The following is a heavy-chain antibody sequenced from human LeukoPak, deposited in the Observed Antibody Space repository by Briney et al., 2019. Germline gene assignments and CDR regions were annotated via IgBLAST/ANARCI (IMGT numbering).Heavy chain of an antibody. CDR1: GFTFSSYW. CDR2: IKQDGSEK. D-gene: IGHD3-10*01. CDR3: ARVRRFASKEDYYYYGMDV. Sequence: GGSLRLSCAASGFTFSSYWMSWVRQAPGKGLEWVANIKQDGSEKYYVDSVKGRFTISRDNAKNSLYLQMNSLRAEDTAVYYCARVRRFASKEDYYYYGMDVWGQGTTVTVSS. V-gene: IGHV3-7*01. J-gene: IGHJ6*02.